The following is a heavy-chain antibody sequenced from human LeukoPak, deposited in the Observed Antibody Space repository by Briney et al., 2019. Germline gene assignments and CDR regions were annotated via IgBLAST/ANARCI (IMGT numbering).Heavy chain of an antibody. CDR2: ISRAGGTT. J-gene: IGHJ4*02. D-gene: IGHD6-25*01. CDR3: AKSSAAAVKTYFFDS. Sequence: PGGSLRLSCAASGFTFTSFAMSWVRQAPGRGLEWVSTISRAGGTTYYAESVKGRFTISRDTSKNTLYLQMSSLRAEDTAVYFCAKSSAAAVKTYFFDSWGQGTLVTVSS. CDR1: GFTFTSFA. V-gene: IGHV3-23*01.